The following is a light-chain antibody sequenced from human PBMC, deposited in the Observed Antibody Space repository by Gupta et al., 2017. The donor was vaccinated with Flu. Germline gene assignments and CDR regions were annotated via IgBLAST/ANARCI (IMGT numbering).Light chain of an antibody. CDR2: DDD. CDR3: ATWDNTLNAL. V-gene: IGLV1-51*01. CDR1: IEHNY. Sequence: IEHNYVSWYQQFAGKAPKVVIYDDDKRPSEIPDRFSASKSGESATLAIAGLQTEDEAVYYCATWDNTLNALFGGGTKLTVL. J-gene: IGLJ3*02.